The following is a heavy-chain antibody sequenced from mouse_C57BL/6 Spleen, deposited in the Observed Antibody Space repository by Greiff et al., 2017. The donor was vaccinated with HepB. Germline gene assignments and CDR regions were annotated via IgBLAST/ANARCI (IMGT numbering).Heavy chain of an antibody. CDR2: IYPGSGNT. J-gene: IGHJ4*01. V-gene: IGHV1-76*01. CDR1: GYTFTDYY. Sequence: VQLQESGAELVRPGASVKLSCKASGYTFTDYYINWVKQRPGQGLEWIARIYPGSGNTYYNEKFKGKATLTAEKSSSTAYMQLSSLTSEDSAVYFCARDYRDAMDYWGQGTSVTVSS. CDR3: ARDYRDAMDY. D-gene: IGHD2-14*01.